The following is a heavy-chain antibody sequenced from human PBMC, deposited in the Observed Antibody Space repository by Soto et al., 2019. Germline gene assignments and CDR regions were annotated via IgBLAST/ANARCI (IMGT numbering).Heavy chain of an antibody. J-gene: IGHJ6*02. V-gene: IGHV3-43*01. CDR3: TKARLWGGDGYNSYYYNAMDV. D-gene: IGHD3-16*01. CDR2: ITWDGGST. CDR1: GFSFDDYT. Sequence: GGSLRLSCAASGFSFDDYTMHWVRQGPGKGLEWVSLITWDGGSTYYADSVKGRFTISRDNAKNSLYLQMNSLRPEDTALYYCTKARLWGGDGYNSYYYNAMDVWGQGTTVTVSS.